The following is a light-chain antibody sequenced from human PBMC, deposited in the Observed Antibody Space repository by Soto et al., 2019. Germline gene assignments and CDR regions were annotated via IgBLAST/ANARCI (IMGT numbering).Light chain of an antibody. V-gene: IGKV1-39*01. CDR1: QSINNY. J-gene: IGKJ1*01. CDR3: QHYHSVPLT. Sequence: DIQMTQSPSSLSASVGDRVTITCRASQSINNYVNWYQQRPGEAPKVLIYTASKLQSGVPSRFTGSGSGTDFTLTISRLKHEDFATYDCQHYHSVPLTFGQGTNVEIK. CDR2: TAS.